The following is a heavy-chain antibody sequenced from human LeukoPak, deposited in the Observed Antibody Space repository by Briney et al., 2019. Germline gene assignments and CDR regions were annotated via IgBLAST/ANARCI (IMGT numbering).Heavy chain of an antibody. CDR2: IYYSGST. CDR1: GGSISSSSYY. CDR3: ARLWEQQLVSRFDP. J-gene: IGHJ5*02. D-gene: IGHD6-13*01. Sequence: SETLSLTCTVSGGSISSSSYYWGWIRQPPGKGLEWIGSIYYSGSTYYNPSLKSRVTISVDTSKNQFSLKLSSVTAADTAVYYCARLWEQQLVSRFDPWGQGTLVTVSS. V-gene: IGHV4-39*01.